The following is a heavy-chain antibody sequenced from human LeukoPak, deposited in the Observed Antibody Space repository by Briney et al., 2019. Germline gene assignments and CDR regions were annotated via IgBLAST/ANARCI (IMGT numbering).Heavy chain of an antibody. J-gene: IGHJ5*02. CDR2: IYTSGST. D-gene: IGHD2-15*01. V-gene: IGHV4-61*02. CDR3: ARALVVVAATDWFDP. Sequence: PSETLSLTCTVSGGSISSGSYYWSWIRQPAGKGLEWIGRIYTSGSTNYNPSLKSRVTISVDTSKNQFSLKLSSVTAADTAVYYCARALVVVAATDWFDPWGQGTLVTVSS. CDR1: GGSISSGSYY.